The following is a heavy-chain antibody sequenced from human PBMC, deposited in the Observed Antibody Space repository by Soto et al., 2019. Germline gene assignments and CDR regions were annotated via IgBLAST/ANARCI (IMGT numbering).Heavy chain of an antibody. CDR3: AKDKGSRSSYGKDAVDI. V-gene: IGHV3-9*01. J-gene: IGHJ3*02. Sequence: EVQLEESGGGLVQPGRSLRLSCAASGFTFDDYAMHWVRLTPGKGLEWAASISWNSGSIGYSDSVMGRFIISSDNANNSLYLQMTSLRPEDTALYYCAKDKGSRSSYGKDAVDICGQGTMVTVSS. D-gene: IGHD6-13*01. CDR2: ISWNSGSI. CDR1: GFTFDDYA.